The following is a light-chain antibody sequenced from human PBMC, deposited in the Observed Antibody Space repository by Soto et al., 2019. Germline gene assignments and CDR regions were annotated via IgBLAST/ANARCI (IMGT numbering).Light chain of an antibody. CDR3: QSYDRSLSAYV. V-gene: IGLV1-40*01. Sequence: QSVLTQAPSASGTPGQRVTISCSGSSSNIGAGYDAHWYQHLPGTAPKLLIFGNSDRPSGVPDRFSGSKSGTSASLAITGLQAEDEADYYCQSYDRSLSAYVFGTGTKVTVL. J-gene: IGLJ1*01. CDR2: GNS. CDR1: SSNIGAGYD.